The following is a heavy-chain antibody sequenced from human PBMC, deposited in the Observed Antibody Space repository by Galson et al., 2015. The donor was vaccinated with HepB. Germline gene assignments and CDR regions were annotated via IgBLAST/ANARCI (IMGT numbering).Heavy chain of an antibody. D-gene: IGHD3-10*01. CDR2: ISVSGGNT. CDR1: GFTFSSYG. J-gene: IGHJ4*02. Sequence: SLRLSCAASGFTFSSYGMSWVRQAPGKGLEWVSTISVSGGNTYYADSVKGRFTISRDNSKNTLYLQMNSLRDEDTAVYYCAKFYGADLLWFGELWDWGQGTLVTVSS. V-gene: IGHV3-23*01. CDR3: AKFYGADLLWFGELWD.